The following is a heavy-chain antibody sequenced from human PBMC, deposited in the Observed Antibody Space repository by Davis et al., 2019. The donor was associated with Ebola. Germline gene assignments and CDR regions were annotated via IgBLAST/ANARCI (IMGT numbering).Heavy chain of an antibody. CDR1: GFTFSTYG. J-gene: IGHJ6*02. V-gene: IGHV3-30*02. D-gene: IGHD4/OR15-4a*01. CDR2: IRYDGSNR. Sequence: PGGSLRLSCAASGFTFSTYGMHWVRQAPGKGLEWVAFIRYDGSNRYYADSLKGRFTVSRDNSKNTLYLQMSSLRAEDTAVYYCAKRRDDYGPHFYGMEVWGQGTTVTVSS. CDR3: AKRRDDYGPHFYGMEV.